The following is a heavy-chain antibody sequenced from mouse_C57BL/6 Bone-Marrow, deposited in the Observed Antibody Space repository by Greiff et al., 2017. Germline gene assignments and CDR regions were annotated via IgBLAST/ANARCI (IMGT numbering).Heavy chain of an antibody. V-gene: IGHV1-69*01. CDR3: ARGGHITTVVAMDY. CDR1: GYTFTSYW. D-gene: IGHD1-1*01. Sequence: VQLQQPGAELVMPGASVKLSCKASGYTFTSYWMHWVKQRPGQGLEWIGEIDPSDSYTNYNQKFKGKSTLTVDKSSSTAYMQLSSLTSEDSAVYYCARGGHITTVVAMDYWGQGTSVTVSS. J-gene: IGHJ4*01. CDR2: IDPSDSYT.